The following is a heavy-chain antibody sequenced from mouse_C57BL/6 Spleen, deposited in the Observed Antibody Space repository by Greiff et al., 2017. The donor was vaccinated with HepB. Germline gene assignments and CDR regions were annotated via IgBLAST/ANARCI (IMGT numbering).Heavy chain of an antibody. CDR1: GFSFNTYA. Sequence: EAGGGLVQPKGSLKLSCAASGFSFNTYAMNWVRQAPGKGLEWVARIRSKSNNYATYYADSVKDRFTISRDDSESMLYLQMNNLKTEDTAMYYCVREGKITTNFDVWGTGTTVTVSS. CDR3: VREGKITTNFDV. D-gene: IGHD1-1*01. J-gene: IGHJ1*03. V-gene: IGHV10-1*01. CDR2: IRSKSNNYAT.